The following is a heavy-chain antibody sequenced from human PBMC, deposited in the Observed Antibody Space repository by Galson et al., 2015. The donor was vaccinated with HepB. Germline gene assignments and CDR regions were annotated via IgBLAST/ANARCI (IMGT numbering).Heavy chain of an antibody. D-gene: IGHD2-2*01. J-gene: IGHJ6*02. CDR2: IYYSGST. Sequence: TLSLTCTVSGGSISSGGYYWSWTRQHPGKGLEWIGYIYYSGSTYYNPSLWGRFTISVDTSKNQFSLKLSSVTAADTAVYYCARFADCSSSTCTRGAMDVWGQGTTVTVSS. V-gene: IGHV4-31*03. CDR3: ARFADCSSSTCTRGAMDV. CDR1: GGSISSGGYY.